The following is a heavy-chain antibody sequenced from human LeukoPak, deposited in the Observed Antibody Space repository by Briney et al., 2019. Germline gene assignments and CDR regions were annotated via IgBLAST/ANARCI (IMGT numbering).Heavy chain of an antibody. J-gene: IGHJ4*02. CDR1: GGSISSGGYS. CDR2: FYYSGST. Sequence: SETLSLTCAVSGGSISSGGYSWSWIRQPPGKGLEWIGSFYYSGSTYYNPSLKSRVTISVDTSKNRFSLNLSPVTAADTAVYYCARRRAAAAGTDYWGQGTLVTVSS. V-gene: IGHV4-30-2*03. D-gene: IGHD6-13*01. CDR3: ARRRAAAAGTDY.